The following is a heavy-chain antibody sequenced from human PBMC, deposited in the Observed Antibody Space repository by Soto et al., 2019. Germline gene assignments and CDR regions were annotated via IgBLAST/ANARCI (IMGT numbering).Heavy chain of an antibody. CDR1: GFIFSTYW. Sequence: EVQLVESGGGLVQPGGSLRLSCGASGFIFSTYWMYWVRQAPGKGLVWVSRINGDGSSTSYADSVKGRFTISRDNTKNTLCLQMNRLRAEDTALYYCARGQYCSGGTCYSAPDYWGQGTLVTVSS. CDR2: INGDGSST. V-gene: IGHV3-74*01. J-gene: IGHJ4*02. CDR3: ARGQYCSGGTCYSAPDY. D-gene: IGHD2-15*01.